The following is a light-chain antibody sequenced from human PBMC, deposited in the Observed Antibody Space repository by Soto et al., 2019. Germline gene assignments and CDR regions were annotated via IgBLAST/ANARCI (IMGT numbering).Light chain of an antibody. CDR2: AAS. V-gene: IGKV1-39*01. J-gene: IGKJ1*01. CDR3: QQTNSIPQP. CDR1: QGIRND. Sequence: DIHVTQAPSYRSGSVGYRFPIICRASQGIRNDLGWFPQKPGKAPKLLIYAASSLQSGVPPRFSGFGSGTDFTLTISSLQVEDCATYYCQQTNSIPQPFGQGTKVDI.